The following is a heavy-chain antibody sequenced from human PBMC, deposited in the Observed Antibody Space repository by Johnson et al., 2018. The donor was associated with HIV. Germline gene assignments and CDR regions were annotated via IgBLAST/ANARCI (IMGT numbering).Heavy chain of an antibody. CDR3: AKDGGRWSYSFDV. J-gene: IGHJ3*01. CDR1: GFTFSSYA. D-gene: IGHD3-16*01. Sequence: VQLMESGGGLVQPGGSLRLSCAASGFTFSSYAMHWVRQAPGKGLEYVSTITSNGGSTYYANSVKGRFTISRDNSKNTLYLQMNSLRTEDTALYYCAKDGGRWSYSFDVWGQGTMVSVSS. CDR2: ITSNGGST. V-gene: IGHV3-64*01.